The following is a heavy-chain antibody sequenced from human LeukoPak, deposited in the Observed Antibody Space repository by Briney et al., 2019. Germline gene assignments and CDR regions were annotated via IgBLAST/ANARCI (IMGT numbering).Heavy chain of an antibody. CDR2: ISHDGSNK. CDR3: AKDRHYYDSSGSDY. V-gene: IGHV3-30*18. J-gene: IGHJ4*02. CDR1: GFTFSSYG. Sequence: GGSLRLSCAASGFTFSSYGMHWVRQAPGKGLEWVAVISHDGSNKYYADSVKGRFTISRDNSKNTLYLQMNSLRAEDTAVYYCAKDRHYYDSSGSDYWGQGTLVTVSS. D-gene: IGHD3-22*01.